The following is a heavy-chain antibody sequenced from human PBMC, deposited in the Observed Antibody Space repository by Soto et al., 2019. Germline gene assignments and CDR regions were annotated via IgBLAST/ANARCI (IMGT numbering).Heavy chain of an antibody. D-gene: IGHD3-9*01. CDR2: IWYDGSNK. J-gene: IGHJ6*02. CDR1: GFTFSSYG. V-gene: IGHV3-33*01. Sequence: GGSLRLSCAASGFTFSSYGMHWVRQAPGKGLEWVAVIWYDGSNKYYADSVKGRFTISRDNSKNTLYLQMNSLRAEDTAVYYCAREWYYDILTGYYSGMDVWGQGTTVTVSS. CDR3: AREWYYDILTGYYSGMDV.